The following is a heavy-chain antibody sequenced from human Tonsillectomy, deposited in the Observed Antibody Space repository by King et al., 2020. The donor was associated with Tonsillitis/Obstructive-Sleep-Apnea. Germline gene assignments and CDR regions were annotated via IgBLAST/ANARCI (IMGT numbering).Heavy chain of an antibody. J-gene: IGHJ6*02. Sequence: VQLVESGAEVKKPGESLRISCKGSGYSFTSYWISWVRQMPGKGMEWMGRIDPSDSYTNYSRSFQGHVTISADKSISTAYLQWSSLKASDTAMYYCARETKETYYDFWSGYYYGMDVWGQGTTVTVSS. D-gene: IGHD3-3*01. CDR2: IDPSDSYT. CDR1: GYSFTSYW. CDR3: ARETKETYYDFWSGYYYGMDV. V-gene: IGHV5-10-1*03.